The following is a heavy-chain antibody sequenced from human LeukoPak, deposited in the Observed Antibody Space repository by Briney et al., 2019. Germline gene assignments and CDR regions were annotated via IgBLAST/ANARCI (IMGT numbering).Heavy chain of an antibody. Sequence: SETLSLTCTVSGGSFSSSSYYWGWIRQPPGKGLEWIGSIYYSGSTYYNPSLKSRVTISVDTSKNQFSLKLSSVTAAETAVYYCARPFRTGYSYAAGAFDIWGQVTMVTVSS. CDR2: IYYSGST. J-gene: IGHJ3*02. CDR3: ARPFRTGYSYAAGAFDI. CDR1: GGSFSSSSYY. V-gene: IGHV4-39*01. D-gene: IGHD5-18*01.